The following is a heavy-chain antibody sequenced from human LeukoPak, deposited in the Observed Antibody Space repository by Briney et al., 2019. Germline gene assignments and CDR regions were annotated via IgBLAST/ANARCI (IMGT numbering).Heavy chain of an antibody. Sequence: GGSLRLSCAASGFTFSSYWMHWVRQAPGKGLVWVSRIKSDGSTTTYADSVKGRFTISRDNAKNTLYLQMNSLRAEDTAVYYCARVVDTHFDYWGQGTLVTVSS. CDR1: GFTFSSYW. J-gene: IGHJ4*02. CDR3: ARVVDTHFDY. CDR2: IKSDGSTT. D-gene: IGHD5-18*01. V-gene: IGHV3-74*01.